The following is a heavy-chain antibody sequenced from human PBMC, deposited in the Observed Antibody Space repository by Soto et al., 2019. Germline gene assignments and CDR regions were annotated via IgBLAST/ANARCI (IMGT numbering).Heavy chain of an antibody. CDR1: GGTFSSYT. V-gene: IGHV1-69*02. CDR2: IIPILGIA. Sequence: QVQLVQSGAEVKKPGSSVKVSCKASGGTFSSYTISWVRQAPGQGLEWMGRIIPILGIANYAQKFQGRVTITADKSTSTASMELRSLRSEDTAVYYCARWALRKFDYWGQGTLVTVSS. CDR3: ARWALRKFDY. D-gene: IGHD1-26*01. J-gene: IGHJ4*02.